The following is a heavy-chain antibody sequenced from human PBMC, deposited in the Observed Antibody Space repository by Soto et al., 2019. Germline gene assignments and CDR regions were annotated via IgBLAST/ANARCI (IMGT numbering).Heavy chain of an antibody. J-gene: IGHJ4*02. CDR1: GGTFSSYA. V-gene: IGHV1-69*13. D-gene: IGHD6-19*01. Sequence: SVKVSFKASGGTFSSYAISWLRQAPGQGLEWMGGIIPIFGTANYAQKFQGRVTITADESTSTAYMELSSLRSEDTAVYYCASCIAVALSWGPFDYWGQGTLVTVSS. CDR3: ASCIAVALSWGPFDY. CDR2: IIPIFGTA.